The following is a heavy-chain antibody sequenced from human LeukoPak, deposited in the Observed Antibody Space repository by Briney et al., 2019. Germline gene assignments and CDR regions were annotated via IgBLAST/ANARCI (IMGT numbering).Heavy chain of an antibody. J-gene: IGHJ6*02. CDR1: GGSISSSSYY. V-gene: IGHV4-39*01. CDR2: IYYSGST. D-gene: IGHD3-3*01. Sequence: SETLSLTCTVSGGSISSSSYYWGWIRQPPGKGLEWIGSIYYSGSTYYNPSLKSQVTISVDTSKNQFSLKLSSVTAAYTAVYYCARGQGDFWSGYYLLNYYYYGMDVWGQGTTVTVSS. CDR3: ARGQGDFWSGYYLLNYYYYGMDV.